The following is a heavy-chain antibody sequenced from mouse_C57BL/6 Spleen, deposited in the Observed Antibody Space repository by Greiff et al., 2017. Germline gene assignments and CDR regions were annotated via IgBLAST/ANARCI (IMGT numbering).Heavy chain of an antibody. J-gene: IGHJ4*01. CDR1: GFSLTSYG. V-gene: IGHV2-5*01. CDR3: AKNGNLSSAMGY. D-gene: IGHD2-1*01. CDR2: IWRGGST. Sequence: VQLQQSGPGLVQPSQSLSITCTVSGFSLTSYGVHWVRQSPGKGLEWLGVIWRGGSTDYNAAFMSRLSITKDNSKSQVFFKMNSLHADDTAIYYFAKNGNLSSAMGYWGQGTSVTVSS.